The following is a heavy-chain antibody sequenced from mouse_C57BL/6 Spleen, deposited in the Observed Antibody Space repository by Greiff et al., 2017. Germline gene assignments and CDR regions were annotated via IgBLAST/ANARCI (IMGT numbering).Heavy chain of an antibody. CDR3: ASFYDGYDGYAMDY. J-gene: IGHJ4*01. D-gene: IGHD2-2*01. CDR1: GYTFTSYW. V-gene: IGHV1-69*01. CDR2: IDPSDSYT. Sequence: QVQLQQPGAELVMPGASVKLSCKASGYTFTSYWMHWVKQRPGQGLEWIGEIDPSDSYTNYNQKFKGKSTLTVDKSSSTAYMQLSSLTSEDSAVYYCASFYDGYDGYAMDYWGQGTSVTVSS.